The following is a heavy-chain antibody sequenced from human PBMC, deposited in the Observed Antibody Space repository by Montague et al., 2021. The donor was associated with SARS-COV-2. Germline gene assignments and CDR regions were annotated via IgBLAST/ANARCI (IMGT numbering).Heavy chain of an antibody. CDR3: ARVSLAAAATRSDY. Sequence: SDTLSLTCTVSGGSVSSGGYYWSWIRQPPGKGLVWIGYIYYSGSTNYNPSLKSRVTISLDTSKNQFSLKLTSVTAADTAVYYCARVSLAAAATRSDYWGQGTLVTVSS. CDR2: IYYSGST. J-gene: IGHJ4*02. CDR1: GGSVSSGGYY. D-gene: IGHD6-13*01. V-gene: IGHV4-61*08.